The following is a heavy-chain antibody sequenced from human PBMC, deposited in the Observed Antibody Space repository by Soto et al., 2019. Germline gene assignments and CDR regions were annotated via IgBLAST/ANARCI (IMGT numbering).Heavy chain of an antibody. Sequence: EVQLVESGGGLVQPGGSLRLSCAASGFTFSSYAMHWVRQAPGKGLEYVSAISSNGGSTYYANSVKGSFTISRDNSKNTLYLQMGSLRAEDMAVYYCARDHTFLDYWGQGTLVTVSS. CDR1: GFTFSSYA. D-gene: IGHD3-3*01. V-gene: IGHV3-64*01. CDR2: ISSNGGST. J-gene: IGHJ4*02. CDR3: ARDHTFLDY.